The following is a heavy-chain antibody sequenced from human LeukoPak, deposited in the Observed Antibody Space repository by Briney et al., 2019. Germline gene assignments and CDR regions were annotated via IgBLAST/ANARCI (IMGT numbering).Heavy chain of an antibody. CDR1: GDSFSSYY. J-gene: IGHJ4*02. Sequence: SETLSLACTVSGDSFSSYYWSWIRQPPGKGLEWIGHIYNRGNTHYNPSLKSRVTISVDTSKNQFSLTLNSVTAADTAVFYCARRPHNWGFDYWGQGTLVTVSS. D-gene: IGHD7-27*01. CDR2: IYNRGNT. CDR3: ARRPHNWGFDY. V-gene: IGHV4-59*08.